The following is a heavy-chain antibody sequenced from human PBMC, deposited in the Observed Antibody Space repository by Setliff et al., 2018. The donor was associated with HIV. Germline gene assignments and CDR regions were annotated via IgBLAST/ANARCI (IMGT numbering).Heavy chain of an antibody. CDR1: GFTFSSYA. J-gene: IGHJ4*02. CDR2: VSSSAKTI. V-gene: IGHV3-48*03. CDR3: ARGAYGSGSYEINF. D-gene: IGHD3-10*01. Sequence: GESLKISCAASGFTFSSYAMTWVRQAPGKGLEWVSYVSSSAKTIYYVDSVKGRFTISRDNAQNSLYLQMNSLRAEDTAVYYCARGAYGSGSYEINFWGQGTLVTVSS.